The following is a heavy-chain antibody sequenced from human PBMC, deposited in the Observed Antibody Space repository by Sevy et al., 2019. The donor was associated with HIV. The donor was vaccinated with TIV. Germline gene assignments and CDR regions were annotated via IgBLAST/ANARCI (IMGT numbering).Heavy chain of an antibody. CDR3: ARGGGYCSSTSCYRGTYYYYGMDV. Sequence: GGSLRLSCAASGFTFSSYAMSWVRQAPGKGLEWVSLISESGGNTYYADSVRGRFTISRDNSKNTLYLQMNSLRAEDTAVYYCARGGGYCSSTSCYRGTYYYYGMDVWGQGTTVTVSS. D-gene: IGHD2-2*02. J-gene: IGHJ6*02. CDR1: GFTFSSYA. CDR2: ISESGGNT. V-gene: IGHV3-23*01.